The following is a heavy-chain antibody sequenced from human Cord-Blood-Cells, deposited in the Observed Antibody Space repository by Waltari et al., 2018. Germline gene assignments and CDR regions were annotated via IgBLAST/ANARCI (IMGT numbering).Heavy chain of an antibody. CDR3: ATPGDRAFDI. CDR1: GGTFSRYA. D-gene: IGHD7-27*01. Sequence: QVQLVQAGAEVKKPGSSVHVPCKASGGTFSRYAISWVRQAPGQGLEWMGGIIPIFGTANYAQKFQGRVTITADESTSTAYMELSSLRSEDTAVYYCATPGDRAFDIWGQGTMVTVSS. J-gene: IGHJ3*02. CDR2: IIPIFGTA. V-gene: IGHV1-69*01.